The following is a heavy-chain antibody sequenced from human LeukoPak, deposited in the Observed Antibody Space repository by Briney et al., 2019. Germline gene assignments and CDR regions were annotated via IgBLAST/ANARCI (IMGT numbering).Heavy chain of an antibody. D-gene: IGHD2-21*02. Sequence: ASMKVSCKAFGYTFTSYGVSWVRQAPGQGLEWMGWISAYNGNTNYAQNLQGRVTMTTDTSTSTAYLELRSLRSDDTAVYYCARGAYCGGDCSSSDAFDIWGQGTMVSVSS. CDR2: ISAYNGNT. CDR1: GYTFTSYG. J-gene: IGHJ3*02. CDR3: ARGAYCGGDCSSSDAFDI. V-gene: IGHV1-18*01.